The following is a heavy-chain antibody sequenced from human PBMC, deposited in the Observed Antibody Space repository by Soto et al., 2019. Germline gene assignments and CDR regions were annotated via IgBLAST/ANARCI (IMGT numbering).Heavy chain of an antibody. J-gene: IGHJ4*02. Sequence: SVKVSCKASGGTFSSYAISWVRQAPGQGLEWMGGIIPIFGTANYAQKLQGRVTMTTDTSTSTAYMELRSLRSDDTAVYYCARVDGSFDYWGQGTLVTVSS. CDR1: GGTFSSYA. CDR3: ARVDGSFDY. CDR2: IIPIFGTA. D-gene: IGHD3-9*01. V-gene: IGHV1-69*05.